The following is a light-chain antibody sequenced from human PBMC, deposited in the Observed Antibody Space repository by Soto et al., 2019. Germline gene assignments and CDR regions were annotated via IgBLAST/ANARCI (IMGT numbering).Light chain of an antibody. Sequence: DIQMTPSPATLSASVGDRVTITCRASQNIYTWLAWYQQKPGKAPKLLIYEASSLETGVPSRFSGSGSGTEFTLTISSLQPDDFATYYCQHYNSYSEAFGQGTKVDIK. V-gene: IGKV1-5*03. CDR1: QNIYTW. CDR2: EAS. J-gene: IGKJ1*01. CDR3: QHYNSYSEA.